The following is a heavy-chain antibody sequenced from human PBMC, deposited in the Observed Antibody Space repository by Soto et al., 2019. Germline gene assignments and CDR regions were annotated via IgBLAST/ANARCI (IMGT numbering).Heavy chain of an antibody. CDR1: GFTFSSYA. D-gene: IGHD3-22*01. V-gene: IGHV3-23*01. CDR3: AKPPPWYSDTPTSIPRFDP. Sequence: GGSLRLSCAASGFTFSSYAMSWVRQAPGKGLEWVSAISGSGGSTYYADSVKGRFTISRDNSKNTLYLQMNSLRAEDTAVYYCAKPPPWYSDTPTSIPRFDPWGQGTLVTVSS. CDR2: ISGSGGST. J-gene: IGHJ5*02.